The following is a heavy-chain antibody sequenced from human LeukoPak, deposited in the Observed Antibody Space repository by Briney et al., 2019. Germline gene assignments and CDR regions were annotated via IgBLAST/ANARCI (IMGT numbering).Heavy chain of an antibody. J-gene: IGHJ4*02. Sequence: GGSLRLSCAASGFTFDDYAMHWVRQAPGKGLEWVSGISWNSGSIGYADSVKGRFTISRDNAKNSLYLQMNSLRPEDTAVYYCAKDRLPRISIFGVVSPLDSWGQGTLVIVSS. CDR2: ISWNSGSI. CDR1: GFTFDDYA. V-gene: IGHV3-9*01. D-gene: IGHD3-3*01. CDR3: AKDRLPRISIFGVVSPLDS.